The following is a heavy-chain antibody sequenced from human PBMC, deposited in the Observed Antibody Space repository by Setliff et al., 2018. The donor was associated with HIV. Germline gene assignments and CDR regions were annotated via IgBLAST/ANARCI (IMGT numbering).Heavy chain of an antibody. J-gene: IGHJ6*03. D-gene: IGHD2-15*01. CDR2: FSAAGFNR. CDR1: GFSFSNYA. Sequence: GGSLRLSCATSGFSFSNYAMAWVRQAPGKGLEWVSRFSAAGFNRYYADSVKGRFTISRDISKNTLYLQMDSLRAEDTAVYFCARLGYCTGGSCYYYYMDVWGKGTTVTVSS. CDR3: ARLGYCTGGSCYYYYMDV. V-gene: IGHV3-23*01.